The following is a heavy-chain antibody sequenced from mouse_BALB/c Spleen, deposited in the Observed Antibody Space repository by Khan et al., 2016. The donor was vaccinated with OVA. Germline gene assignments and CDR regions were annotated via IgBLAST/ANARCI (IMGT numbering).Heavy chain of an antibody. Sequence: QVQLQQSGAELVKPGASVKLSCKASGYTFTSYDINWVRQRPEQGLEWIGWIFPGDDSTKYNEKFKGKATLTSDKSSSTAYMQLSRLTSEDSAVYFCERHYSGGIRDWYFDVWGAGTTVTVSS. CDR2: IFPGDDST. V-gene: IGHV1S56*01. D-gene: IGHD1-1*01. J-gene: IGHJ1*01. CDR1: GYTFTSYD. CDR3: ERHYSGGIRDWYFDV.